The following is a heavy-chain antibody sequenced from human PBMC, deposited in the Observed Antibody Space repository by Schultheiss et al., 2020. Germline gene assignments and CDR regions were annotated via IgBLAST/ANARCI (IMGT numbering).Heavy chain of an antibody. J-gene: IGHJ4*02. D-gene: IGHD5-24*01. CDR3: ARAGSIRDGYKALDY. CDR2: ISYDGSNK. V-gene: IGHV3-30-3*01. CDR1: GFTFSSYA. Sequence: GGSLRLSCAASGFTFSSYAMHWVRQAPGKGLEWVAVISYDGSNKYYADSVKGRFTISRDNSKNTLYLQMNSLRAEDTAVYYCARAGSIRDGYKALDYWGQGTLVTVSS.